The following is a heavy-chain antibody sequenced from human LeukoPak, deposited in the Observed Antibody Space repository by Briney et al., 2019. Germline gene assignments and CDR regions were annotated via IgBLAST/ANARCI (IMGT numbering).Heavy chain of an antibody. J-gene: IGHJ4*02. D-gene: IGHD5-24*01. CDR1: GFTFSTYA. Sequence: GGSLRLSCAASGFTFSTYAMSWVRQAPGKGLEWVSAISGSGGRTYYADSVKGRFTISRDNAKNSLYLQMNSLRAEDTAVYYCARGDGYNLKGYYFDYWGQGTLVTVSS. V-gene: IGHV3-23*01. CDR3: ARGDGYNLKGYYFDY. CDR2: ISGSGGRT.